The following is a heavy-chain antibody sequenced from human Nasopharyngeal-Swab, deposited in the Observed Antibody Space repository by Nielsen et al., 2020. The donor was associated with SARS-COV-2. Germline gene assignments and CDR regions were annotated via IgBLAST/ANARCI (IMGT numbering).Heavy chain of an antibody. V-gene: IGHV1-46*01. CDR3: ARDIGDYRPFAY. J-gene: IGHJ4*02. D-gene: IGHD4-17*01. CDR2: INPKGGST. Sequence: WARPSPGQGLELMGLINPKGGSTNYAQKFLGRITMTRDTPTTTVYMELSSLRSEDTAVYYCARDIGDYRPFAYWGQGTLVTVSS.